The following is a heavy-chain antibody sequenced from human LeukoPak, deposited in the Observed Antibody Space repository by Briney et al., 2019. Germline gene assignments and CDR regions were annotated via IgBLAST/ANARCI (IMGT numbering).Heavy chain of an antibody. CDR1: GYTFTGYY. D-gene: IGHD3-10*01. Sequence: VASVKVSCKASGYTFTGYYMHWVRQAPGQGLEWMGWINPNSGGTNYAQKFQGRVTMTRDTSISTAYMELSRLRSDDTAVYYCARDWSSYGSGSYYVYWGQGTLVTVSS. CDR2: INPNSGGT. V-gene: IGHV1-2*02. J-gene: IGHJ4*02. CDR3: ARDWSSYGSGSYYVY.